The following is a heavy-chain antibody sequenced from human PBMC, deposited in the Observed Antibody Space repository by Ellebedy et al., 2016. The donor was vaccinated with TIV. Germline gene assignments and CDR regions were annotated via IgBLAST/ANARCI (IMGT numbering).Heavy chain of an antibody. CDR2: IKQDGSEK. J-gene: IGHJ3*02. CDR1: GFTFSSYW. V-gene: IGHV3-7*01. CDR3: ARGTHLPGLDI. Sequence: GGSLRLXXAASGFTFSSYWMNWVRQAPGKGLEWVANIKQDGSEKYYVDSVKGRFTISRDNAKNSLYLQMNSLRAEDTAVYYCARGTHLPGLDIWGQGKMVTVSS.